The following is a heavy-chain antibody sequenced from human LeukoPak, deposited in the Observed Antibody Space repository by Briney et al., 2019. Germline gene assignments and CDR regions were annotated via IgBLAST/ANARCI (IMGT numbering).Heavy chain of an antibody. CDR1: GFTFSSYA. Sequence: GGSLRLSCAASGFTFSSYAMHWVRQAPGKGLEWVAVISYDGSNKYYADSMKGRFTISRDNSKNTLYLQMNSLRAEDTAVYYCARGDTYCSSISCPRLYYGMDVWGQGTTVTVSS. D-gene: IGHD2-2*01. CDR3: ARGDTYCSSISCPRLYYGMDV. J-gene: IGHJ6*02. V-gene: IGHV3-30-3*01. CDR2: ISYDGSNK.